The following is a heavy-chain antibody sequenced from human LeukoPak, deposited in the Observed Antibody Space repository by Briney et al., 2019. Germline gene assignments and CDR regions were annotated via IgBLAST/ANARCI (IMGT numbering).Heavy chain of an antibody. J-gene: IGHJ4*02. CDR3: ATGNYNRPFDY. D-gene: IGHD1-7*01. V-gene: IGHV4-59*05. CDR1: GFTFSSYSMN. CDR2: IYYSGST. Sequence: GSLRLSCAASGFTFSSYSMNWVRQAPGKGLEWIGSIYYSGSTYYNPSLKSRVTISADTSKNQFSLKLSSVTAADTAVYYCATGNYNRPFDYWGQGTLVTVSS.